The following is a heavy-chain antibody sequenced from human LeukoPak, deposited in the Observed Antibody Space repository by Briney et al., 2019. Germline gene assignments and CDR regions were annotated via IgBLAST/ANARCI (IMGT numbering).Heavy chain of an antibody. J-gene: IGHJ4*02. CDR3: AKTTTGYSSGRFPGWPVDY. CDR1: GFTFSSYT. V-gene: IGHV3-23*01. CDR2: LSGSGITT. D-gene: IGHD6-19*01. Sequence: GGSLRLSCAASGFTFSSYTMSWVRQAPGKGLEWVSGLSGSGITTYYADSVKGRFTISRDNSKNTLYLQMNSLRAEDTAVYYCAKTTTGYSSGRFPGWPVDYWGQGTLVTVSS.